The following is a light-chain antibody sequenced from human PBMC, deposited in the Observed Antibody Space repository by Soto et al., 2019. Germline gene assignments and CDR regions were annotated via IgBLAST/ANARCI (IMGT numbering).Light chain of an antibody. CDR1: SSDVGGYNY. J-gene: IGLJ2*01. CDR2: EVS. CDR3: SSFAGNNNFV. Sequence: SALTQPPSASGSPGQSVPISCTGTSSDVGGYNYVSWYQQHPGKAPKLMISEVSKRPSGVPDRFSGSKSGNTASLTVSGLQAEDEADYYCSSFAGNNNFVFGGGTKLTVL. V-gene: IGLV2-8*01.